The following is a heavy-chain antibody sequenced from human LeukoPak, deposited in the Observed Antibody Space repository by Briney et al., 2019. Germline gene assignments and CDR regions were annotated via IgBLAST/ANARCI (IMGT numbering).Heavy chain of an antibody. CDR3: ARDYGGHYYGVSDY. D-gene: IGHD4-17*01. Sequence: SVKVSCKASGGTFSSYAISWVRQAPGQGLEWMGRIIPILGIANYAQKFQGRVTITADKPTSTAYMELSSLRSEDTAVYYCARDYGGHYYGVSDYWGQGTLVTVSS. CDR1: GGTFSSYA. CDR2: IIPILGIA. V-gene: IGHV1-69*04. J-gene: IGHJ4*02.